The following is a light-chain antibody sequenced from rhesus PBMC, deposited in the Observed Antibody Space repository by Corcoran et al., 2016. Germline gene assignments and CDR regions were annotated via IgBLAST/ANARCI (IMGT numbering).Light chain of an antibody. Sequence: EIVMTQSPATLSLSPGERATLSCRASQSVSSYVAWYQQKPEQAPRRLIYGASSRATGIPDRCSGSGSGTDLPLIIRSLEPEDVGVYYCQQYNNWNTFGPGTKLDIK. V-gene: IGKV3S9*01. J-gene: IGKJ3*01. CDR2: GAS. CDR3: QQYNNWNT. CDR1: QSVSSY.